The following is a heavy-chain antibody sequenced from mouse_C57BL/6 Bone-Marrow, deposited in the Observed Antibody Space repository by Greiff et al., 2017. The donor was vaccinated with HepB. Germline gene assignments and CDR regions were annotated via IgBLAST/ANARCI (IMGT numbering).Heavy chain of an antibody. CDR1: GFTFSDYG. Sequence: EVMLVESGGGLVQPGGSLKLSCAASGFTFSDYGMAWVRQAPRKGPEWVAFISNLAYSIYYADTVTGRFTISRENAKNTLYREMSSLRSEDTAMYYCAGHIYDGCPGAMDYWGQGTSVTVSS. D-gene: IGHD2-3*01. J-gene: IGHJ4*01. CDR2: ISNLAYSI. V-gene: IGHV5-15*01. CDR3: AGHIYDGCPGAMDY.